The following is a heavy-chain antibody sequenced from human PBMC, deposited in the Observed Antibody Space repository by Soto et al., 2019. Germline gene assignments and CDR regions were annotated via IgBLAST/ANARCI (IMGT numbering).Heavy chain of an antibody. D-gene: IGHD3-22*01. CDR3: MLGSGWKDFDY. J-gene: IGHJ4*02. CDR1: GGSISSGGYY. CDR2: NYYSGST. Sequence: SETLSLTCTVSGGSISSGGYYWTWIRQHPGKGLEWIGYNYYSGSTYYNPSLKSRVTISVDTSKNQFSLKLSSVTAADTAVYYCMLGSGWKDFDYWGQGTLVTVSS. V-gene: IGHV4-31*08.